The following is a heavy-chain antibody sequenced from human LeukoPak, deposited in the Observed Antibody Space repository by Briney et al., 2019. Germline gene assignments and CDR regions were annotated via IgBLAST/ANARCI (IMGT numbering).Heavy chain of an antibody. CDR3: ARAVGSGYSTDA. CDR2: INTNTGNP. CDR1: GYIFTTNA. Sequence: ASVKVSCKASGYIFTTNALVWVRQDPGQGLEWMGWINTNTGNPTYAQGFTGRFVFSLDTSISTAYLQISSLKAEDSAVYYCARAVGSGYSTDAWGQGTTVTVSS. V-gene: IGHV7-4-1*02. J-gene: IGHJ6*02. D-gene: IGHD6-19*01.